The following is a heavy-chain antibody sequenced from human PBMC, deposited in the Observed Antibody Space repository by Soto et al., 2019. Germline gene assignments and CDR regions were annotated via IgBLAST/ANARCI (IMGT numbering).Heavy chain of an antibody. CDR2: LGTSSSAI. D-gene: IGHD7-27*01. V-gene: IGHV3-48*01. CDR3: ARDRLSTNWGVFDF. J-gene: IGHJ4*02. CDR1: GFAFSSHS. Sequence: EVQLVESGGGLVQPGGSLRLSCAASGFAFSSHSMNWVRQAPGKGLEWLSYLGTSSSAIYYADSVKGRFTISRDNAKNSLYLQMNSLRAEDTAVYYCARDRLSTNWGVFDFWGQGTLVTVSS.